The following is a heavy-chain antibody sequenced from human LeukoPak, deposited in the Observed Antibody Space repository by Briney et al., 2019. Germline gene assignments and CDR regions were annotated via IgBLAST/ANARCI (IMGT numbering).Heavy chain of an antibody. CDR1: GFTFSSYG. J-gene: IGHJ4*02. CDR3: AGGPTAMAALDY. CDR2: ISYDGSNK. Sequence: PGGSLRLSCAASGFTFSSYGMHWVRQAPGKGLEWVAVISYDGSNKYYADSVKGRFTISRDNTKNTLYLQMNSLRAEDTAVYYCAGGPTAMAALDYWGQGTLVTVSS. D-gene: IGHD5-18*01. V-gene: IGHV3-30*03.